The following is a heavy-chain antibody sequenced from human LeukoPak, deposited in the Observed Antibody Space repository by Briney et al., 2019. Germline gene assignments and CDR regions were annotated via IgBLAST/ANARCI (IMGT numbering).Heavy chain of an antibody. D-gene: IGHD4-23*01. CDR2: ITSNGGTT. CDR3: ARGIRWASDY. CDR1: GFTFSIYG. J-gene: IGHJ4*02. V-gene: IGHV3-64*01. Sequence: GGSLRLSCAASGFTFSIYGMVWVRQAPGKGLEYVSGITSNGGTTYYGNSVKGRFTISRDNSKDTLYLQMGSLRTEDMAVYYCARGIRWASDYWGQGSLVTVAS.